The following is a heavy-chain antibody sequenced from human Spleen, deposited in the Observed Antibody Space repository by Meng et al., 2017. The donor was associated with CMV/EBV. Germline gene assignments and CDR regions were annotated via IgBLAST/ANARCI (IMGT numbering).Heavy chain of an antibody. CDR3: ARVYGGYDS. CDR2: IKQDGSDK. D-gene: IGHD2-8*01. V-gene: IGHV3-7*01. Sequence: GGSLRLSCAVSGFSLKDYWMSWVRQAPGKGLEWVANIKQDGSDKYYVDSVTGRFTISRDNARNSLFLQMNSLRAEDTAVYYCARVYGGYDSWGQGVLVTVSS. CDR1: GFSLKDYW. J-gene: IGHJ4*02.